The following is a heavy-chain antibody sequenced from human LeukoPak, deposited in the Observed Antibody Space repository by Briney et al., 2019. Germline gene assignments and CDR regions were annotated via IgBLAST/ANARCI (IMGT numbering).Heavy chain of an antibody. V-gene: IGHV3-21*01. CDR3: ARDLGAGNDAFDI. Sequence: PGGSLRLSCAASGFTFGSYAMNWVRQAPGKGLEWVSSISSGSSFIYYADSVKGRFTISRDNAKNTLYLQMNSLRAEDTAVYYCARDLGAGNDAFDIWGQGTMVTVSS. CDR1: GFTFGSYA. D-gene: IGHD4/OR15-4a*01. J-gene: IGHJ3*02. CDR2: ISSGSSFI.